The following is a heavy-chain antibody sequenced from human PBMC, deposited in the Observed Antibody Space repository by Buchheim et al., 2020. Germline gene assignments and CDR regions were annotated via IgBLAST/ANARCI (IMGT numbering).Heavy chain of an antibody. CDR2: IIPILGIA. J-gene: IGHJ4*02. D-gene: IGHD6-13*01. V-gene: IGHV1-69*02. Sequence: QVQLVQSGAEVKKPGSSVKVSCKASGGTFSSYTISWVRQAPGQGLEWMGRIIPILGIANYAQKFQGRVTITADKSTSTAYMELSSLRSEDTAVYYCARVQVGSKQLDPEYFDYWGQGTL. CDR3: ARVQVGSKQLDPEYFDY. CDR1: GGTFSSYT.